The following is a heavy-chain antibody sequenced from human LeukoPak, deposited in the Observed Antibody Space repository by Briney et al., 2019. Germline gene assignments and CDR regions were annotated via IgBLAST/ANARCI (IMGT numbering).Heavy chain of an antibody. D-gene: IGHD2-8*01. Sequence: GGSLRLSCAASGFTFSSYGMTWLRQTPAKGLEWVSAISGGGETTYYSDSVKGRFTISRDNSKNTLFLQMNSLRVEDAAMYYCAKTNGYFDQWGQGTLVAVSS. J-gene: IGHJ4*02. V-gene: IGHV3-23*01. CDR2: ISGGGETT. CDR1: GFTFSSYG. CDR3: AKTNGYFDQ.